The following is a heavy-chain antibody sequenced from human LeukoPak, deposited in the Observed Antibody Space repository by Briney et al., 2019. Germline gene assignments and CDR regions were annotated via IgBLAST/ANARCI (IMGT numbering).Heavy chain of an antibody. Sequence: GGSLRLSCAASGFTLSDYYMSWIRQTPGKGLEWLSYITGGGTTIYQADSVKGRFTISRDNAKNALYLQMTSLRAEDTAVYYCAREWRTDSVHYYYYYGLDVWGQGTTVTVSS. J-gene: IGHJ6*02. CDR2: ITGGGTTI. CDR3: AREWRTDSVHYYYYYGLDV. V-gene: IGHV3-11*01. D-gene: IGHD3/OR15-3a*01. CDR1: GFTLSDYY.